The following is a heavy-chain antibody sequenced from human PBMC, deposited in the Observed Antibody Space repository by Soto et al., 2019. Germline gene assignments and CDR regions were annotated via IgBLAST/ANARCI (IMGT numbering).Heavy chain of an antibody. CDR3: ARDAAGGLRYYFDY. J-gene: IGHJ4*02. CDR2: ISAYNGNT. D-gene: IGHD6-25*01. V-gene: IGHV1-18*01. Sequence: VASVKVSCKASGYTCTSYGISWVRQAPGQGLEWMGWISAYNGNTNYAQKLQGRVTMTTDTSTSTAYMELRSLRSDDTAVYYCARDAAGGLRYYFDYWGQGTLVTVSS. CDR1: GYTCTSYG.